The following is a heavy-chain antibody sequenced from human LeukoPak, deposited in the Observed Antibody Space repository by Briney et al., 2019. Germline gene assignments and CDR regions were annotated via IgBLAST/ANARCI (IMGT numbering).Heavy chain of an antibody. CDR2: ISGGGDSA. CDR3: AKDHVPREGYYEFDY. V-gene: IGHV3-23*01. J-gene: IGHJ4*02. D-gene: IGHD3-22*01. Sequence: GGSLRLSCAASGFTFTDYAMSWVRQAPGKGLEWVSDISGGGDSAYYADSVKGRFTISRDNSRNTLDLQMNSLRAEDTAVYYCAKDHVPREGYYEFDYWGQGTLVTVSS. CDR1: GFTFTDYA.